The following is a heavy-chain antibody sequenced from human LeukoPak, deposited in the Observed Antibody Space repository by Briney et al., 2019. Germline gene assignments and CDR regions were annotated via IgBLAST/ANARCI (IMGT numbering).Heavy chain of an antibody. CDR3: VRQYYHYSSDYYWAPDY. CDR2: INPSGGST. D-gene: IGHD3-22*01. V-gene: IGHV1-46*01. CDR1: GYTFTSYY. J-gene: IGHJ4*02. Sequence: ASVKVCCKASGYTFTSYYLHWVRQAPGQGLEWMGIINPSGGSTSYAQKFQGRVTMTRDMSTSTVYMELSSLRSEDTAVYYCVRQYYHYSSDYYWAPDYWGQGTLVTVSS.